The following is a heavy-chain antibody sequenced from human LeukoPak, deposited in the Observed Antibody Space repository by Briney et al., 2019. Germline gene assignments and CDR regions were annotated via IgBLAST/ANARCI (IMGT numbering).Heavy chain of an antibody. CDR1: GFTFTSYA. V-gene: IGHV3-23*01. CDR3: AKELYGSGSYYRDYFDY. D-gene: IGHD3-10*01. J-gene: IGHJ4*02. Sequence: GGSLRLSCAASGFTFTSYAMSWARQAPGKGLEWVSVLSGSGSTTYYADSVKGRFTISRDNSKNTLYLQMNSLRAEDTAVYYCAKELYGSGSYYRDYFDYWGQGTLVTVSS. CDR2: LSGSGSTT.